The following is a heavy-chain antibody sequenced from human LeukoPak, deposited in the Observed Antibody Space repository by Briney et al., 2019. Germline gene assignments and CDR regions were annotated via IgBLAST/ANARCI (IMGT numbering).Heavy chain of an antibody. CDR1: GFTFSSYA. V-gene: IGHV3-64*04. CDR3: ARTNNYAFDI. CDR2: ISSNGGST. J-gene: IGHJ3*02. D-gene: IGHD5-24*01. Sequence: GGSLRLSCSASGFTFSSYAMHWVRQAPGKGLEYVSAISSNGGSTYYADSVKGRFTISRDNSKNTLYLQMNNLRAEDTAVYYCARTNNYAFDIWGLGTMVTVSS.